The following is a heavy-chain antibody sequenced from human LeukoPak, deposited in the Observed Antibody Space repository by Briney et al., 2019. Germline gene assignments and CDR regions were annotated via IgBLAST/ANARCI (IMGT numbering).Heavy chain of an antibody. V-gene: IGHV4-59*01. Sequence: SETLSLTCTVSGGSISSYYWSWIRQPPGKGLEWIGYIYYSGSTNYNPSLKSRVTISVDTSKNQFSLKLSSVTAADTAVYYCARHKSHYYDSSGYYSGVLLDYWGQGTLVTVSS. CDR1: GGSISSYY. CDR2: IYYSGST. CDR3: ARHKSHYYDSSGYYSGVLLDY. D-gene: IGHD3-22*01. J-gene: IGHJ4*02.